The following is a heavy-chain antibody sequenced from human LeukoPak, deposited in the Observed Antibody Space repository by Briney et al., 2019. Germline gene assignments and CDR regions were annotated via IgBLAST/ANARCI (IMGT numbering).Heavy chain of an antibody. Sequence: GGSLRLSCAASGFTFSSYSMTWVRQAPGKGLEWVASINSGSTYMYYGDSVKGRFTISRDNAKNSLHLQMDSLRVEDTAVYFCARVEATTGRNYHYYYMDVWGKGTTVTVSS. J-gene: IGHJ6*03. CDR1: GFTFSSYS. CDR3: ARVEATTGRNYHYYYMDV. V-gene: IGHV3-21*01. D-gene: IGHD1-1*01. CDR2: INSGSTYM.